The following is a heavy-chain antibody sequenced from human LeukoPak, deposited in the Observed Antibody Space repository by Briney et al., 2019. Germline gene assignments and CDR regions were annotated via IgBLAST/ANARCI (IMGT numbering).Heavy chain of an antibody. Sequence: PSETLSLTCTVSGGSISSGGYYWSWIRQHPGKGLEWIGYIYYSGGTYYNPSLKSRVTISVDTSKNQFSLKLSSVTAADTAVYYRARGGLRTFDYWGQGTLVTVSS. D-gene: IGHD5-12*01. CDR1: GGSISSGGYY. CDR2: IYYSGGT. V-gene: IGHV4-31*03. CDR3: ARGGLRTFDY. J-gene: IGHJ4*02.